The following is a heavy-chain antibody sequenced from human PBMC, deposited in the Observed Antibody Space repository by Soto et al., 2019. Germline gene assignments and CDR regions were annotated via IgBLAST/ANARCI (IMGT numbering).Heavy chain of an antibody. J-gene: IGHJ4*02. CDR3: ARGYSGFSQISYYFDD. D-gene: IGHD5-12*01. CDR2: IYYGGDT. CDR1: GASISKSFW. Sequence: QMQLQESGPGLVKPSGTLSLTCAVSGASISKSFWWSWVRQPPGKGLEWIGEIYYGGDTNYSPSLESRVTISMDKSRNQFSLNLTSVTAADTSVYYCARGYSGFSQISYYFDDWGQGTLVTVSS. V-gene: IGHV4-4*02.